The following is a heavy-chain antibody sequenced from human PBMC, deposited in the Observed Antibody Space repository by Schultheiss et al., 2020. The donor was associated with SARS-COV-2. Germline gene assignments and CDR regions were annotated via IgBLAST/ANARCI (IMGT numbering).Heavy chain of an antibody. V-gene: IGHV3-23*01. CDR2: ISGSGGST. D-gene: IGHD3-16*01. Sequence: GGSLRLSCAASGFTFSSYAMSWVRQAPGKGLEWVSAISGSGGSTYYADSVKGRFTISRDNSKNTLYLQMNSMRDEDTAVYYCAKGRGYDYYYMDVWGKGTTVTVSS. J-gene: IGHJ6*03. CDR3: AKGRGYDYYYMDV. CDR1: GFTFSSYA.